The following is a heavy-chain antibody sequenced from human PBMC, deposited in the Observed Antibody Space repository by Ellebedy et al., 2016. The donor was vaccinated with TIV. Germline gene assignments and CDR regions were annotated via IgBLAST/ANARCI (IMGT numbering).Heavy chain of an antibody. CDR1: GGSISSSSYY. J-gene: IGHJ3*02. Sequence: MPGGSLRLSCTVSGGSISSSSYYWGWIRQPPGKGLEWIGSIYYSGSTYYNPSLKSRVTISVDTSKNQFSLKLSSVTAADTAVYYCARPVVEGAFDIWGQGTMVIVSS. D-gene: IGHD4-23*01. CDR2: IYYSGST. CDR3: ARPVVEGAFDI. V-gene: IGHV4-39*01.